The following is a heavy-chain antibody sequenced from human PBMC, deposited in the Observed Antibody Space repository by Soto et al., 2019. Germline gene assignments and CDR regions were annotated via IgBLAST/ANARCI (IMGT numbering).Heavy chain of an antibody. J-gene: IGHJ6*03. Sequence: EVQLVESGGGLVQPGGSLTLSCVASGFTLSSYWMHWVRQAPGKGLVWVSRINADGGTTYYVDSVRGRFTASRDNAKNTLYLQMHSLTADDTAVYYCSRPQFSITNYYIDVWGKATAGTFSS. CDR2: INADGGTT. CDR3: SRPQFSITNYYIDV. V-gene: IGHV3-74*01. D-gene: IGHD3-3*02. CDR1: GFTLSSYW.